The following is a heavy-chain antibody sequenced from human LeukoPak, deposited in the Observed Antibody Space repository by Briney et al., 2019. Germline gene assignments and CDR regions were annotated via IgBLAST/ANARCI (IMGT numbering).Heavy chain of an antibody. D-gene: IGHD6-19*01. CDR3: VRQAGVS. J-gene: IGHJ5*01. CDR2: IKGDGSDK. Sequence: GGSLRLSGAVSGFSISDYWMTWVRQAPGKGLECVANIKGDGSDKNYVDSVKGRFTISRDNAKNSLYLQMNSLRVEDTAVYYCVRQAGVSWGQGTLVTVSS. V-gene: IGHV3-7*01. CDR1: GFSISDYW.